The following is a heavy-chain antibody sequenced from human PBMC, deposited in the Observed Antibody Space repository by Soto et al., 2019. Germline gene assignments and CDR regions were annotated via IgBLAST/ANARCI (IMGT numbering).Heavy chain of an antibody. CDR3: ARVGNVAMTSGCDY. D-gene: IGHD1-1*01. V-gene: IGHV1-18*01. CDR2: ISTYSGNT. CDR1: GYTFTNYG. Sequence: QVQLVQSGAEVKKPGASVKVSCKASGYTFTNYGISWVRQAPGQGLEWMGWISTYSGNTDYPQKPQGRVTMTTDTPTRATYLELGSLRCNDTAVYYCARVGNVAMTSGCDYWGQGTLVTVSS. J-gene: IGHJ4*02.